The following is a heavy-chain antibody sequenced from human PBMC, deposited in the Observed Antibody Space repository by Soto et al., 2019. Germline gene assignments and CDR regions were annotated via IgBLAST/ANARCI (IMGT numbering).Heavy chain of an antibody. CDR2: IYFNGNT. D-gene: IGHD3-16*01. Sequence: PSETLSLTCTVSAASFGKYYWSWIRQPPGKGLEWIGYIYFNGNTNYNPSLKRRVTISIDTSKKQISLNLTSVTDADTAVYYCASVTFGGVVLAHWGQGTLVTVSS. V-gene: IGHV4-59*01. CDR3: ASVTFGGVVLAH. J-gene: IGHJ4*02. CDR1: AASFGKYY.